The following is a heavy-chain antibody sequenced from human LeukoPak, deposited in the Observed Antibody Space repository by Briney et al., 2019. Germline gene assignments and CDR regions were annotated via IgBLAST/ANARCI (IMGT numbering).Heavy chain of an antibody. CDR3: ARDDYGDYVSD. Sequence: SETLSLTCTVSGGSISSYYWSWIRQPPGKGLEWIGYIYYSGSTNSNPSLKSRVTISVDTSKNQFSLKLSSVPAADTAVYYCARDDYGDYVSDWGQGTLVTVSS. CDR2: IYYSGST. CDR1: GGSISSYY. J-gene: IGHJ4*02. V-gene: IGHV4-59*01. D-gene: IGHD4-17*01.